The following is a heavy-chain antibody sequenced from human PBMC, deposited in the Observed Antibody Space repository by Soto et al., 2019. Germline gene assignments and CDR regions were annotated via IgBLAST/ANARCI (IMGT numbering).Heavy chain of an antibody. CDR2: IWYDGSNK. V-gene: IGHV3-33*01. Sequence: GGSLRLSCAASGFTFSSYGMHWVRQAPGKGLEWVAVIWYDGSNKYYADSVKGRFTISRDNSKNTLYLQMNSLRAEDTAVYYCARDDCSSTSCYYYYYMDVWGKGTTVTVSS. CDR1: GFTFSSYG. D-gene: IGHD2-2*01. CDR3: ARDDCSSTSCYYYYYMDV. J-gene: IGHJ6*03.